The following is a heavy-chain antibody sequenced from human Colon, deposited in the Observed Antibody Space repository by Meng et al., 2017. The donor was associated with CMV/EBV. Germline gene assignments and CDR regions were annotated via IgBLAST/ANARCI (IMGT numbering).Heavy chain of an antibody. CDR1: GFTFNAYA. V-gene: IGHV3-74*01. Sequence: GGSLRLSCGASGFTFNAYAMHWVRQAPGKGLVWVSRINSDGSSTSYADSVKGRFTISRDNAKNTLYLQMNSLRAEDTAVYYCARGASVWSGPYGMDVWGQGTTVTVSS. J-gene: IGHJ6*02. D-gene: IGHD3-3*01. CDR2: INSDGSST. CDR3: ARGASVWSGPYGMDV.